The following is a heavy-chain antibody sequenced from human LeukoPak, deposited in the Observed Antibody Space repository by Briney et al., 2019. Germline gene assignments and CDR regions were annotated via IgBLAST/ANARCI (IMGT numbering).Heavy chain of an antibody. CDR2: ISGDGYST. J-gene: IGHJ4*02. D-gene: IGHD3-10*01. Sequence: GGSLRLSCAACGFTFSTYTMAWVRQAPGGGLEWVSGISGDGYSTYYADSVKGRFAISRDNSKSTLYLQMNSLRAEDTAVYYCAKDFGRNLGGPGYWGRGTRVTVSS. CDR3: AKDFGRNLGGPGY. V-gene: IGHV3-23*01. CDR1: GFTFSTYT.